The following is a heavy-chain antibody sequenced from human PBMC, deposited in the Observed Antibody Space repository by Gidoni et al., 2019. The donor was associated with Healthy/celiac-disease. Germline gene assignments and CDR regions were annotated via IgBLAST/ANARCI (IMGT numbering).Heavy chain of an antibody. J-gene: IGHJ6*02. CDR3: ARMGYYDSSGYYPPHYYYYGMDV. CDR2: IYTSGST. Sequence: QVQLQESGPGLVKPSETLSLTCTVSGGSISSYYWSWIRQPAGKGLEWIGRIYTSGSTNYNPSLKSRVTMSVDTSKNQFSPKLSSVTAADTAVYYCARMGYYDSSGYYPPHYYYYGMDVWGQGTTVTVSS. CDR1: GGSISSYY. D-gene: IGHD3-22*01. V-gene: IGHV4-4*07.